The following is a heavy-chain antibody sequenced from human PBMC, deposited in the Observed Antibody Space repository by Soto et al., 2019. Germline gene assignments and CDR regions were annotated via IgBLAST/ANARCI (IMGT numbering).Heavy chain of an antibody. CDR1: GGSISSYY. Sequence: QVQLQESGPGLVKPSETLSLTCTVSGGSISSYYWSWIRQPAGKGLEWIGRIYAGGSTNYNPSLPSRVTMSVDTYKNQFSLRLTSVTAADTAVYYCARASVGPPGGGSWIMPCDFWGQGTLVTVSS. V-gene: IGHV4-4*07. CDR2: IYAGGST. J-gene: IGHJ4*02. CDR3: ARASVGPPGGGSWIMPCDF. D-gene: IGHD2-15*01.